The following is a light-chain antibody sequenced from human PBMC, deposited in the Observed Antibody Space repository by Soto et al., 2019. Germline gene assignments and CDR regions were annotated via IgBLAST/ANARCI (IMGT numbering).Light chain of an antibody. Sequence: QAVVTQDPSLTVSPGGTVTLTCGSSTGPVTSNHWTYWFQQKSGQAPRTLIFDTSRKQPWTPARFSGSLLGGKAALTLSGAQADDEADYYCLLSYGGVRVFGGGTKLTVL. CDR3: LLSYGGVRV. J-gene: IGLJ3*02. CDR2: DTS. CDR1: TGPVTSNHW. V-gene: IGLV7-46*01.